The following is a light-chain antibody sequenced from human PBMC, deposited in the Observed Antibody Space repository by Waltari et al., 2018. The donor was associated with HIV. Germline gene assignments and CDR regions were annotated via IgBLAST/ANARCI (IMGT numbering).Light chain of an antibody. J-gene: IGLJ3*02. CDR1: STDIGTFNY. V-gene: IGLV2-14*01. CDR3: SSYTSATTPWV. CDR2: EVT. Sequence: QSALTQPASMSGSPGQSITISCTGTSTDIGTFNYVSWYQLHPGRAPKLIIYEVTNRPSGVSNRFSGSKSGNTASLTISGLQAEDEADYYCSSYTSATTPWVFGGGTKLTVL.